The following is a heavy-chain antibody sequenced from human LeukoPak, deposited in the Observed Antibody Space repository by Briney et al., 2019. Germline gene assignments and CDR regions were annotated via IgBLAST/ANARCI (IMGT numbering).Heavy chain of an antibody. CDR2: IYYSGST. D-gene: IGHD1-26*01. CDR3: ARAPATYFDY. V-gene: IGHV4-59*01. Sequence: SETLSLTCTVSGGSISSYYWSWIRHPPGKGLEWIGYIYYSGSTNYNPSLKSRVTISVDTSKNQFSLKLSSVTAANPAVYYCARAPATYFDYWGQGTLVTVSS. CDR1: GGSISSYY. J-gene: IGHJ4*02.